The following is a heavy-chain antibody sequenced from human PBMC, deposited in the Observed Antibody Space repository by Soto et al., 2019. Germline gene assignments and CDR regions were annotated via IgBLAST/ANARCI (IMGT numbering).Heavy chain of an antibody. V-gene: IGHV6-1*01. CDR1: GDSVSSSSVT. J-gene: IGHJ4*02. D-gene: IGHD6-13*01. CDR3: ARLVGTSWLDH. CDR2: TYYRSKWYN. Sequence: PSQTLSLTCAISGDSVSSSSVTWNWIRQSPSRGLEWLGRTYYRSKWYNDYAVSVLSRITINPDTSKNHFSLQLNSVTPEDTAVYYCARLVGTSWLDHWGQGILVTV.